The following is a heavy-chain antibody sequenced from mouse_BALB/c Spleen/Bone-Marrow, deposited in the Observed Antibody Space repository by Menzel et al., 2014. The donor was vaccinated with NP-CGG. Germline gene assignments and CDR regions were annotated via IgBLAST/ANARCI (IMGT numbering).Heavy chain of an antibody. J-gene: IGHJ2*01. V-gene: IGHV1-80*01. CDR1: GYAFSSFW. D-gene: IGHD2-4*01. CDR3: ARDDYGPDY. CDR2: IYPGDGET. Sequence: VQLQQSGAELVRPGSSVKISCKASGYAFSSFWMNWVKPRPGRGLEWIGQIYPGDGETNYNGKFKGKATLTADKSSSTAYMQLSSLTSEDSAVYFCARDDYGPDYWGQGTTLTVSS.